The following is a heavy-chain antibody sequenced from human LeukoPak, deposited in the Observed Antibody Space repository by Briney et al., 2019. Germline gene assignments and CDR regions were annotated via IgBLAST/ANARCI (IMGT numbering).Heavy chain of an antibody. CDR2: ISSSSSSI. V-gene: IGHV3-48*02. CDR1: GFTFRTYS. J-gene: IGHJ3*02. CDR3: AREPRESCAAFDI. Sequence: PGGSLRLSCAASGFTFRTYSMNWVRQAPGKGLEWVSCISSSSSSIYYADSVKGRFTISRDNAKNSLYLQMNSLRDEDTAVYYCAREPRESCAAFDIWGQGTMVTVSS.